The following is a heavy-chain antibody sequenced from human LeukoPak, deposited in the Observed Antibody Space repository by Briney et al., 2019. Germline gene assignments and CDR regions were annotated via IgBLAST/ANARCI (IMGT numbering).Heavy chain of an antibody. CDR3: ANPAKTYYADN. V-gene: IGHV3-23*01. J-gene: IGHJ4*02. CDR1: GFTFSNYA. Sequence: GGSLRLSCAASGFTFSNYAMNWVRQAPGKGLEWVSSINGGGGSTYYADSVKGRFTISRDNSKNTLYLQINSLRAEDTAVYYCANPAKTYYADNWGQGTLVTVSS. CDR2: INGGGGST.